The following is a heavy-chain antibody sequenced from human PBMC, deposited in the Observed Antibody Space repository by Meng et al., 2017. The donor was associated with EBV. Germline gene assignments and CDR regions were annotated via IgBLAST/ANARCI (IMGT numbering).Heavy chain of an antibody. CDR2: ISGSGGST. Sequence: VQRVESGGGLVKPGGSLGISCAASGFTFSSYAMSWVRQAPGKGLEWVSAISGSGGSTYYADSVKGRFTISRDNSKNTLYLQMNSLRAEDTAVYYCAKVNQLLGGNDYWGQGTLVTVSS. V-gene: IGHV3-23*04. CDR3: AKVNQLLGGNDY. CDR1: GFTFSSYA. J-gene: IGHJ4*02. D-gene: IGHD1-26*01.